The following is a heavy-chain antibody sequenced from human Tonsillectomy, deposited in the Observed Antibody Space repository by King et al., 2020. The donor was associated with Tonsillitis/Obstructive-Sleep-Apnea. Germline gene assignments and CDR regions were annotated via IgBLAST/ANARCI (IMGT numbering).Heavy chain of an antibody. Sequence: VQLVESGGGLVKPGGSLRLPCAASGFTFSEYYMTWIRQAPGKGLEWVSYISSSGSTIFYADAVKGRFTISREIDKNTLYLQMNSLRTEDTAVYYCAREVIAVAGNSDYWGQGTLVTVSS. J-gene: IGHJ4*02. CDR3: AREVIAVAGNSDY. CDR2: ISSSGSTI. V-gene: IGHV3-11*01. CDR1: GFTFSEYY. D-gene: IGHD6-19*01.